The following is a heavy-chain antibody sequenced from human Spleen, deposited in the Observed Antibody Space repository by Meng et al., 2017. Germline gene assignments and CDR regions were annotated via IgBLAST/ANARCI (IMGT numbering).Heavy chain of an antibody. CDR2: NYHRGST. CDR3: ARGAGVTLMFYNALDV. J-gene: IGHJ6*02. CDR1: DYSISSGYY. V-gene: IGHV4-38-2*01. D-gene: IGHD2-21*02. Sequence: AGSLRLSCAVSDYSISSGYYWGRSRQPPGKGREWIGSNYHRGSTYYNPPLNIRVTTSVDASKNQFSLKLGSVTAADTGVYYCARGAGVTLMFYNALDVWGQGTTVTVSS.